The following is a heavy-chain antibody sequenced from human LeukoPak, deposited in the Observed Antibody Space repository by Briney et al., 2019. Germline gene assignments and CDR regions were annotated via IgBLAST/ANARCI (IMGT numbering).Heavy chain of an antibody. CDR1: GFTFSSYW. CDR2: IKQDGSEK. J-gene: IGHJ4*02. V-gene: IGHV3-7*01. CDR3: ARDYRNYYGSDRGFDY. D-gene: IGHD3-10*01. Sequence: GGSLRLSCAASGFTFSSYWMSWVRQAPGKGLEWVANIKQDGSEKYYVDSPKGRFTISRDNAKNSLYLQMNSLRAEDTAVYYCARDYRNYYGSDRGFDYWGQGTLVTVSS.